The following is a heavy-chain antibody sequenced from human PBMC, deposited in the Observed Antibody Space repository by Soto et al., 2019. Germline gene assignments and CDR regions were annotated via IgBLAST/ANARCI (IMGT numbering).Heavy chain of an antibody. D-gene: IGHD1-26*01. Sequence: QVXXXEXGPGLVKPSQTLSLTCTVSGGSISSGGYYWSXIRQHPGKGLEWIGYIYYSGSTYYNPSLKSRVTISVDTSKNQFSLKLSSVTAADTAVYYCAGIYSGSPGGTLRYWGQGTLVTVSS. CDR2: IYYSGST. V-gene: IGHV4-31*03. CDR3: AGIYSGSPGGTLRY. J-gene: IGHJ4*02. CDR1: GGSISSGGYY.